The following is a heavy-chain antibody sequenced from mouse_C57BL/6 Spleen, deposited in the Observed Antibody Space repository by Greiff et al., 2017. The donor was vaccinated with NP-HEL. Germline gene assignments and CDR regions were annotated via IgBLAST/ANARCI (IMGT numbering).Heavy chain of an antibody. CDR1: GYTFTSYW. J-gene: IGHJ2*01. V-gene: IGHV1-61*01. CDR3: AREGVTTGYFDY. Sequence: QVQLQQPGAELVRPGSSVKLSCTASGYTFTSYWLDWVKQRPGQGLEWIGNIYPSDSETHYNQKFKDKATLTVDKSSSTAYMQLSSLTSEDSAVYYCAREGVTTGYFDYWGQGTTLTVSA. CDR2: IYPSDSET. D-gene: IGHD2-2*01.